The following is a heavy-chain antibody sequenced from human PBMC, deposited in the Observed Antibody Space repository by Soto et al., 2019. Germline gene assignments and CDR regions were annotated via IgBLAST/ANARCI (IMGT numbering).Heavy chain of an antibody. CDR1: GYTFTSYG. CDR3: ARDRPISRQLVLEYNWFDP. Sequence: GASLKVSCKASGYTFTSYGISWVRQAPGQGLEWMGWISAYNGNTNYAQKLQGRVTMTIDTSTSTAYMELRSLRSDDTAVYYCARDRPISRQLVLEYNWFDPWGQGTLVTVSS. J-gene: IGHJ5*02. V-gene: IGHV1-18*04. CDR2: ISAYNGNT. D-gene: IGHD6-13*01.